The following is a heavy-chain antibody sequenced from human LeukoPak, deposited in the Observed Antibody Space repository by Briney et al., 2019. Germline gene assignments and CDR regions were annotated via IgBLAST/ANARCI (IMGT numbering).Heavy chain of an antibody. CDR2: MSYDGSSE. CDR1: GFTFSRFA. J-gene: IGHJ4*02. V-gene: IGHV3-30*04. D-gene: IGHD3-9*01. CDR3: ARDSDYDILTGLDH. Sequence: GRSLRLSCAASGFTFSRFAVHWVRQAPGKGLEWVAVMSYDGSSEYYADSVKGRFTVSRDNSKNMLYLQMNSLRAEDTAVYYCARDSDYDILTGLDHWGQGTLVTVSS.